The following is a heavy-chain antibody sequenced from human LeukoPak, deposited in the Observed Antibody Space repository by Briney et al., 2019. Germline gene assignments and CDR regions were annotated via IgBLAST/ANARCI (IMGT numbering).Heavy chain of an antibody. CDR3: ARETADYYYMDV. V-gene: IGHV1-2*02. Sequence: GASVKVSCKASGYTFTCYYMHWVRQAPGQGLEWMGWINPNSGGTNYAQKFQGRVTMTRDTSISTAYMELSRLRSDDTAVYYCARETADYYYMDVWGKGTTVTVSS. CDR1: GYTFTCYY. CDR2: INPNSGGT. J-gene: IGHJ6*03.